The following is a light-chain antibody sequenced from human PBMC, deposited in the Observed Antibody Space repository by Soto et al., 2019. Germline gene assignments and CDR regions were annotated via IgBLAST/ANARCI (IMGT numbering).Light chain of an antibody. J-gene: IGKJ1*01. Sequence: EIVLTQSPASLSVSPGDRATLSCRVSQSVSNYLAWYQQEPGQAPRLLIYDASNRAIGIPARFSGSGAGADFTLTISSLEPEDFAVYYCQQRSNWPPWTFGQGTKVDIK. V-gene: IGKV3-11*01. CDR3: QQRSNWPPWT. CDR2: DAS. CDR1: QSVSNY.